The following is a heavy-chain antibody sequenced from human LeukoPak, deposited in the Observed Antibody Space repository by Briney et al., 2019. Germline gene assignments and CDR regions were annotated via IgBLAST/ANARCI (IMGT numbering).Heavy chain of an antibody. Sequence: PGGSLRLSCAASGFTFSSYNMNWVRQAPGKGLEWVSSITSGSSYIYYADSVKGRFTISRDNAKNSLYLQMNSLRAEDTAVYYCARDKIVGATHLDYWGQGTLVTVSS. CDR1: GFTFSSYN. CDR2: ITSGSSYI. V-gene: IGHV3-21*01. J-gene: IGHJ4*02. D-gene: IGHD1-26*01. CDR3: ARDKIVGATHLDY.